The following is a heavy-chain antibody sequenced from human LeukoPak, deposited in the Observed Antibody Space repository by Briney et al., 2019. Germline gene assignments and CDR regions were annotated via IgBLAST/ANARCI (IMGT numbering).Heavy chain of an antibody. CDR2: INHSGST. Sequence: PSETLSLTCAVYGGSFSGYYWSWIRQPPGKGLEWIGEINHSGSTNYNPSLKSRVTISVDTSKNQFSLKLSSVTAADTAVYYCAREKKVVAAPGDAFDIWGQGTMVTVSS. J-gene: IGHJ3*02. V-gene: IGHV4-34*01. D-gene: IGHD2-15*01. CDR3: AREKKVVAAPGDAFDI. CDR1: GGSFSGYY.